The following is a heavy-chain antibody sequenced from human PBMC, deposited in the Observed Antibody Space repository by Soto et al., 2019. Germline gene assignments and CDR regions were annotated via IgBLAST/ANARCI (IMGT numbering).Heavy chain of an antibody. CDR2: IYTSGST. CDR3: ASQDLSSSWYNYFDY. J-gene: IGHJ4*02. D-gene: IGHD6-13*01. CDR1: GGSISSYY. V-gene: IGHV4-4*07. Sequence: SETLSLTCTVSGGSISSYYWSWIRQPAGKGLEWIGRIYTSGSTNYNPSLKSRVTMSVDTSKNQFSLKLCSVTAADTAVYYCASQDLSSSWYNYFDYWGQGTLVTVSS.